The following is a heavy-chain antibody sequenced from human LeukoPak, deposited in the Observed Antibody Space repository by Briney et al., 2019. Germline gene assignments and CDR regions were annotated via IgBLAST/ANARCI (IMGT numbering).Heavy chain of an antibody. Sequence: GRSLRLSCAASGFTFSSYAMHWVRQAPDKGLEWVAVISYDGSNKYYADSVKGRFAISRDNSKNTLYLQMNSLRAEDTAVYYCASPTEQWELLRGYFDYWGQGTLVTVSS. V-gene: IGHV3-30*09. CDR3: ASPTEQWELLRGYFDY. D-gene: IGHD1-26*01. CDR2: ISYDGSNK. CDR1: GFTFSSYA. J-gene: IGHJ4*02.